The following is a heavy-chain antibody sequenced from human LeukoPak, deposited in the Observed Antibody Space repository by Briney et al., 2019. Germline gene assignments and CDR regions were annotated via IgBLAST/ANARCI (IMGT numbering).Heavy chain of an antibody. V-gene: IGHV1-2*02. D-gene: IGHD6-6*01. Sequence: ASVKVSCKASGYTFTGYYMHWVRQAPGQGLEWMGWINPNSGGTNYAQKFQGRVTMTRDTSISTAYMELSRLRSDDTAVYYCARSYGSSSKLDYWGQGTLVTVSS. CDR3: ARSYGSSSKLDY. CDR1: GYTFTGYY. J-gene: IGHJ4*02. CDR2: INPNSGGT.